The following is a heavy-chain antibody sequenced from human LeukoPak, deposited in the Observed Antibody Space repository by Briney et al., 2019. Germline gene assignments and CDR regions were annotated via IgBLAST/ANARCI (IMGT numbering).Heavy chain of an antibody. CDR2: ISNRNTSI. CDR1: GFTFSNFY. J-gene: IGHJ1*01. CDR3: ARGGRYCGGDCPYFQH. Sequence: GGSLRLSCSASGFTFSNFYMSWIRQAPGKGLEWISYISNRNTSIYYTDSVRGRFTISRDNAKNSLYLQMNSLRAEDTAVYYCARGGRYCGGDCPYFQHWGQGTLVTVSS. V-gene: IGHV3-11*04. D-gene: IGHD2-21*02.